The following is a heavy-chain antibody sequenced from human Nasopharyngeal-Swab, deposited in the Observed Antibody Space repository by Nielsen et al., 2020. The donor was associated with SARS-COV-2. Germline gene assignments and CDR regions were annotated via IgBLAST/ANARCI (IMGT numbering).Heavy chain of an antibody. Sequence: ESLKISCTVSGGSISSSSYYWGWIRQPPGKGLEWIGSIYYSGSTYYNPSLKSRVTISVDTSKNQFSLKLSSVTAADTAVYYCARRSLLSHLYWGQGTLVTVSS. J-gene: IGHJ4*02. CDR3: ARRSLLSHLY. CDR1: GGSISSSSYY. V-gene: IGHV4-39*01. CDR2: IYYSGST. D-gene: IGHD2-2*01.